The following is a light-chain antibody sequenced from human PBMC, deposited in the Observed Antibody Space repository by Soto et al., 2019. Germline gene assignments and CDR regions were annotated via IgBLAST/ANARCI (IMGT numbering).Light chain of an antibody. CDR1: QSLLHSNGYNY. CDR2: LGS. J-gene: IGKJ5*01. V-gene: IGKV2-28*01. Sequence: DIVMTQSPLSLPVTPGEPASISCSSSQSLLHSNGYNYLDWYLQKPGQSPQLLIYLGSNRSSGVPDRFSGSGSGTDFTLKISRVEAEDVGVYYCMQGITFGQGTRLEIK. CDR3: MQGIT.